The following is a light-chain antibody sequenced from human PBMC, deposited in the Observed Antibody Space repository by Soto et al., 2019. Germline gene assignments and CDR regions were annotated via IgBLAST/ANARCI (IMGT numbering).Light chain of an antibody. CDR1: SSNIGSNT. V-gene: IGLV1-44*01. Sequence: SVLTQPPSASGTPGQRVTISCSGSSSNIGSNTVNWYQQVPGTAPKLLIYTNNLRPSGVPDRFSGSKSGTSASLAISGLQSEDEADYYCVTWDDSLNGRVFGGGTKLTVL. CDR2: TNN. J-gene: IGLJ3*02. CDR3: VTWDDSLNGRV.